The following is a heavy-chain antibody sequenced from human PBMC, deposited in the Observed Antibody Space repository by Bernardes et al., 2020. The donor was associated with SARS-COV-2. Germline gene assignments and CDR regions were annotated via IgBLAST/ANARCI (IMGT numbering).Heavy chain of an antibody. V-gene: IGHV3-21*01. CDR3: ARDPAWGVVVPAARDAFDI. J-gene: IGHJ3*02. Sequence: GGSLRLSCAASGFTFSSYSMNWVRQAPGKGLEWVSSISSSSSYIYYADSLKGRFTIPRDNAKNSLYLQMNSLRAEDTAVYYCARDPAWGVVVPAARDAFDIWGQGTMGTVSS. CDR2: ISSSSSYI. D-gene: IGHD2-2*01. CDR1: GFTFSSYS.